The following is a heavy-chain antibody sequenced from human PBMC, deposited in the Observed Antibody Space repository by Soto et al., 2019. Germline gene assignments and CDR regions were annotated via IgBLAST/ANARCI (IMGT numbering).Heavy chain of an antibody. Sequence: ASVKGSCKASGYTFTSYAMHWVRQAPGQRLEWMGWINAGNGNTKYSQKFQGRVTITRDTSASTAYMELSSLRSEDTAVYYCARIGVTIGGVVTMCSVYYTAACGNDTTVPVSS. D-gene: IGHD3-16*01. CDR2: INAGNGNT. V-gene: IGHV1-3*01. CDR1: GYTFTSYA. CDR3: ARIGVTIGGVVTMCSVYYTAA. J-gene: IGHJ6*03.